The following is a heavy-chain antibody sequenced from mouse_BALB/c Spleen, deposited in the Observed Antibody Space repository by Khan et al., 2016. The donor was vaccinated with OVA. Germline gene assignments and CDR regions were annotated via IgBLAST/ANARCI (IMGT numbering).Heavy chain of an antibody. CDR2: ISGDSSTI. Sequence: EVHLVESGGGLVQPGGSRKLSCAASGFTFSSYGMHWVRQAPEKGLEWVAYISGDSSTIYYTDTVKGRFTISRDNPKKTLSLQMTSLTSEDTAMYYCATSYYYGYYFDYWGPGTTLTVSS. CDR1: GFTFSSYG. V-gene: IGHV5-17*02. D-gene: IGHD1-1*01. CDR3: ATSYYYGYYFDY. J-gene: IGHJ2*01.